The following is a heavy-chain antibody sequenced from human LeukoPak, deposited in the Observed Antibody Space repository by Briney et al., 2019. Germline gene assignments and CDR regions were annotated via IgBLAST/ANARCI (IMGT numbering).Heavy chain of an antibody. J-gene: IGHJ4*02. CDR1: GFTFSSYA. V-gene: IGHV3-23*01. CDR3: ARRNTYYYDSSGYYYGNY. Sequence: GGSLRLSCAASGFTFSSYAMSWVRQAPGNGLEWVSSISASGGTTYYADSVKGRFTISRDNSKNTLYLQMNSLRAEDTAVYYCARRNTYYYDSSGYYYGNYWGQGTLVTVSS. CDR2: ISASGGTT. D-gene: IGHD3-22*01.